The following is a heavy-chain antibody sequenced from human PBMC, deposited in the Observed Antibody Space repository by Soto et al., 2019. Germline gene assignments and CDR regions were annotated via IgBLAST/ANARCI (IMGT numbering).Heavy chain of an antibody. CDR3: ARDAVARRNWFDP. J-gene: IGHJ5*02. CDR1: GFTFSSYS. Sequence: EVQLVESGGGLVKPGGSLRLSCAASGFTFSSYSMNWVRQAPGKGLEWVSSISSSSSYIYYADSVKGRFTISRDNAKNSLYLQMTSLRAEDTAVYYCARDAVARRNWFDPWGQGTWSPSPQ. CDR2: ISSSSSYI. V-gene: IGHV3-21*01.